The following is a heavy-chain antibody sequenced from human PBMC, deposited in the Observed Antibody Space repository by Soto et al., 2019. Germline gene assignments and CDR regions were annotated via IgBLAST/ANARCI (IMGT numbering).Heavy chain of an antibody. CDR2: IYYSGST. D-gene: IGHD6-13*01. V-gene: IGHV4-59*01. CDR1: GGSISSYY. CDR3: ARANGPGIAAAGTGVYFDY. J-gene: IGHJ4*02. Sequence: SETLSLTCTVSGGSISSYYWSWIRQPPGKGLEWIGYIYYSGSTNYNPSLKSRVTISVDTSKNQFSLKLSSVTAADTAVYYCARANGPGIAAAGTGVYFDYWGQGTLVTVSS.